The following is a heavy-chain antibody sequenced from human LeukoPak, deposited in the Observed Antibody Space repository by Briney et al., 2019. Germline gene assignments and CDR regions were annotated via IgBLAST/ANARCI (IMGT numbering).Heavy chain of an antibody. CDR2: IKQDGSEK. V-gene: IGHV3-7*01. CDR3: ARPEAYCGGDCYYYFDY. Sequence: GSLRLSCAASGFTFSSYWMSWVRQAPGKGLEWVANIKQDGSEKYYVDSVKGRFTISRDNAKNSLYLQMNSLRAEDTAVYYCARPEAYCGGDCYYYFDYWGQGTLVTVSS. CDR1: GFTFSSYW. J-gene: IGHJ4*02. D-gene: IGHD2-21*01.